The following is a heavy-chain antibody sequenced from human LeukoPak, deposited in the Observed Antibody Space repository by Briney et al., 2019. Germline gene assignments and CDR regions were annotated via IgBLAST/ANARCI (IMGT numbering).Heavy chain of an antibody. CDR3: AKDREIVAVPAAPWY. J-gene: IGHJ4*02. CDR2: ISDGGGST. Sequence: PGGSLRLSCAASGFTFRSYAMSWVRQAPGKGLEWVSTISDGGGSTYYADSVKGRFTISRDNSKNTLYLQMNSLRAEDTAVYYCAKDREIVAVPAAPWYWGQGTLVIVSS. D-gene: IGHD2-2*01. V-gene: IGHV3-23*01. CDR1: GFTFRSYA.